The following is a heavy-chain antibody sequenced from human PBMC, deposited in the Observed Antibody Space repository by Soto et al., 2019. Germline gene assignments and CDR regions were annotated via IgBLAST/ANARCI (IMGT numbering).Heavy chain of an antibody. CDR1: GFTFSSYG. V-gene: IGHV3-33*01. D-gene: IGHD3-22*01. CDR2: IWYDGSNK. J-gene: IGHJ3*02. CDR3: ARAWYYYDSSGYYYVDRGFVGAFDI. Sequence: GGSLRLSCAASGFTFSSYGMHWVRQAPGKGLEWVAVIWYDGSNKYYADSMKGRFTISRDNSKNTLYLQMNSLRAEDTAVYYCARAWYYYDSSGYYYVDRGFVGAFDIWGQGTMVTVSS.